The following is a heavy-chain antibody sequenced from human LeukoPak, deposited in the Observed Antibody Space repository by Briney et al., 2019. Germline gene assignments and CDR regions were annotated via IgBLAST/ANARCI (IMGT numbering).Heavy chain of an antibody. CDR2: INWNGGST. Sequence: PGGSLRLSCAASGFTFDDYGMSWVRQAPGKGLEWVSGINWNGGSTGYADSMKGRFTISRDNAKNSLYLQMNSLRAEDTALYYCARFVGSGWDSNWFDPWGQGTLVTVSS. D-gene: IGHD6-19*01. V-gene: IGHV3-20*04. J-gene: IGHJ5*02. CDR1: GFTFDDYG. CDR3: ARFVGSGWDSNWFDP.